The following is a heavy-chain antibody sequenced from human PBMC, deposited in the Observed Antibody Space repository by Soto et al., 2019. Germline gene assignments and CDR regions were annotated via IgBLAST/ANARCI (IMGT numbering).Heavy chain of an antibody. CDR3: VRDHLWAFDY. J-gene: IGHJ4*02. CDR2: ISGGSGSI. Sequence: EVQLVESGGGLVQPGGSLRLSCAASGFSFRTYSMNWVRQAPGKGLEWVSYISGGSGSIYYADSVKGRFTISIDTAKNSRYLQMDSLRAEDTAVYYCVRDHLWAFDYWGQGTLVTVSS. CDR1: GFSFRTYS. D-gene: IGHD3-16*01. V-gene: IGHV3-48*01.